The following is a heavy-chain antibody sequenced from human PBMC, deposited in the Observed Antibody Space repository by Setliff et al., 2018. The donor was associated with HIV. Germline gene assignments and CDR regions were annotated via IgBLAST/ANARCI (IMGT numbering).Heavy chain of an antibody. CDR3: AKDSGYEGDHYFDY. Sequence: GGSLRLSCAASGFTFSSFAMTWVRQAPGKGLEWVSAISGRGGSTYYADSVKGRFTISRDNSKNTLYLQMNSLRAEDTAVYYCAKDSGYEGDHYFDYWGQGTLVTVPQ. J-gene: IGHJ4*02. CDR1: GFTFSSFA. D-gene: IGHD5-12*01. V-gene: IGHV3-23*01. CDR2: ISGRGGST.